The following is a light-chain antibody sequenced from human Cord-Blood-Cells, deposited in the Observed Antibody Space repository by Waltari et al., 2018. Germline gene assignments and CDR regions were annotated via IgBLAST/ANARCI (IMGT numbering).Light chain of an antibody. J-gene: IGLJ2*01. CDR1: SRAVGGYNY. CDR2: DVS. CDR3: CSYAGSYTHVV. V-gene: IGLV2-11*01. Sequence: QSALTQPRSVSGSPGPAVTISCTGTSRAVGGYNYVSWYHPHPGNAPKPMIYDVSKRPSGVPDRFSGSKSGNTASLTISGLQAEDEADYYCCSYAGSYTHVVFGGGTKLTVL.